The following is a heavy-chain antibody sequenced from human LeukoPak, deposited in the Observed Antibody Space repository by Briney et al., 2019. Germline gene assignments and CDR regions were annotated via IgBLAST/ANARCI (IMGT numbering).Heavy chain of an antibody. CDR2: INPNSGGT. V-gene: IGHV1-2*02. D-gene: IGHD2-15*01. CDR3: ARVLPTYYCSGGSCHFNWFDP. J-gene: IGHJ5*02. Sequence: ASVKVSCKASGYTFTGYYMHWVRQAPGQGLEWMGWINPNSGGTNYAQKFQGRVTMTRDTSISTAYMELSRLRSDDTAVYYCARVLPTYYCSGGSCHFNWFDPWGQGTLVTVSS. CDR1: GYTFTGYY.